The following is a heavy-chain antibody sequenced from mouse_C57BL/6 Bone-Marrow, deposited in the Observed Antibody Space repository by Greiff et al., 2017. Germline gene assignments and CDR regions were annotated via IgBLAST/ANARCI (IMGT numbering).Heavy chain of an antibody. V-gene: IGHV1-72*01. D-gene: IGHD2-1*01. CDR1: GYTFTSYW. CDR2: IDPNSGGT. J-gene: IGHJ4*01. Sequence: VQLQQPGAELVKPGASVKLSCKASGYTFTSYWMHWVKQRPGRGLEWIGRIDPNSGGTKYNEKFKSKATLTVDKPSSTAYRQRSSLTSEDSAVYYCARWGYYGNLYAMDYWGQGTSVTVSS. CDR3: ARWGYYGNLYAMDY.